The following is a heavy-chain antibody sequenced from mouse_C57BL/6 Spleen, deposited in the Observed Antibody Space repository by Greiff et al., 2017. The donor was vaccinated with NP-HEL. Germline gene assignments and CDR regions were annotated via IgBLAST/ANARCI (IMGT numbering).Heavy chain of an antibody. CDR2: IDPSDSYT. CDR1: GYTFTSYW. CDR3: ARKGSYGYFDV. Sequence: VQLQQPGAELVMPGASVKLSCKASGYTFTSYWMHWVKQRPGQGLEWIGEIDPSDSYTNYNQKFKGKSTLTVDKSSSTAYMQLSSLTSEDSAVYYCARKGSYGYFDVWGTGTTVTVSS. J-gene: IGHJ1*03. V-gene: IGHV1-69*01. D-gene: IGHD1-1*01.